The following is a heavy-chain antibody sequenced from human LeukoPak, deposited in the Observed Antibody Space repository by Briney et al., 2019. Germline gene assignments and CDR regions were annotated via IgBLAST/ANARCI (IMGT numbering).Heavy chain of an antibody. CDR2: ISAYNGNT. CDR1: GYTFTSYG. Sequence: ASVKLSCKASGYTFTSYGISWVRQAPGQGLEWMGWISAYNGNTNYAQKLQGRVTMTTDTSTSTAYMELRSLRSDDTAVYYCAREGYSSGWYEVYYFDYWGQGTLVTVSS. CDR3: AREGYSSGWYEVYYFDY. D-gene: IGHD6-19*01. V-gene: IGHV1-18*01. J-gene: IGHJ4*02.